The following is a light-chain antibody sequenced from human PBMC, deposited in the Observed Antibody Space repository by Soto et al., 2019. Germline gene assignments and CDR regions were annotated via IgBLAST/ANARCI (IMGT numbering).Light chain of an antibody. J-gene: IGKJ1*01. CDR3: QQYNSDST. V-gene: IGKV1-5*03. CDR2: KAS. Sequence: IQMTQSPSTLSASVGDRVTITCRASQSISIWLAWYQQKPGKAPKLLIYKASSLESEVPSRFSGSGSGTAFTLSINSLQTDDSATYYCQQYNSDSTLGQGTKVEIK. CDR1: QSISIW.